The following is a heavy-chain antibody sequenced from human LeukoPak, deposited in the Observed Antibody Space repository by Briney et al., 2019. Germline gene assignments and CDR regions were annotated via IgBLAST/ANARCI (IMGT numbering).Heavy chain of an antibody. V-gene: IGHV4-39*01. CDR2: IYYSGST. Sequence: SETLSLTCTVSGGSISSSSYYWGWIRQPPGKGLEWIGSIYYSGSTYYNPSLKSRLTISVDTSKNQFSLKLSSVTAADTAVYYCARRGTGPFDYLGQGTLVTVSS. CDR1: GGSISSSSYY. J-gene: IGHJ4*02. D-gene: IGHD1-1*01. CDR3: ARRGTGPFDY.